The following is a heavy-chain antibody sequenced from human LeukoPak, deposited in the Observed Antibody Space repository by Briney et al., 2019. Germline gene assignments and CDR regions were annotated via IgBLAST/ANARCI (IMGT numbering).Heavy chain of an antibody. CDR1: GFTFNTYW. CDR3: ARYEQRPGATISDP. Sequence: GGSLRLSCAASGFTFNTYWMVWFRQAPGKGLVWVACINPDGSWTLHADSVKGRFTISRDYTKNTLYLQMNSLRVEDTAMYYCARYEQRPGATISDPWSRGTLVTVSS. V-gene: IGHV3-74*01. J-gene: IGHJ5*02. D-gene: IGHD6-25*01. CDR2: INPDGSWT.